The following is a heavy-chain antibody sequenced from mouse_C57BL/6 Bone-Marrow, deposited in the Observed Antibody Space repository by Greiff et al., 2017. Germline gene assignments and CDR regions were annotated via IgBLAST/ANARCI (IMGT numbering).Heavy chain of an antibody. CDR2: IWRGGST. V-gene: IGHV2-5*01. J-gene: IGHJ1*03. CDR3: AKKGGVGYLYWYFDV. D-gene: IGHD2-2*01. CDR1: GFSLTSYG. Sequence: QVQLKESGPGLVQPSQSLSITCTVSGFSLTSYGVHWVRQSPGKGLEWLGVIWRGGSTDYNAAFMSRLSITKDNSKSQVFFKMNSLQADDTAIYYCAKKGGVGYLYWYFDVWGTGTTVTVAS.